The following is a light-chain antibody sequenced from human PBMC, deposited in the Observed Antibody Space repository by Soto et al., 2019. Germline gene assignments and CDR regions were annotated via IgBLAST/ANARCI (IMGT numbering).Light chain of an antibody. Sequence: EIVLTQSPATLSLSPGVRATLSCGASPRVTSNLVWDEQALGQVLWLLMYHASNRATGIPARFSGSGSGTDFPLTISSLEPEDFAVYYCQQYTDWPITFVQARRLEIK. CDR1: PRVTSN. CDR3: QQYTDWPIT. CDR2: HAS. V-gene: IGKV3-11*01. J-gene: IGKJ5*01.